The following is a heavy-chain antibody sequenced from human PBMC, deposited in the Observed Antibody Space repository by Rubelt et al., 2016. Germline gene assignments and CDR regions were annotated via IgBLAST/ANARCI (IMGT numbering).Heavy chain of an antibody. J-gene: IGHJ4*02. Sequence: QVQLVQSGSELKKPGASVKVSCKASGYTFTSYAMNWVRQSPGQGLEWMGWINTNTGNPTYAQGSTGRIVCSVVTAVSTAYLQISRLKAEDTAVDYCARGMRWFGENYWGQGTLVTVSS. V-gene: IGHV7-4-1*02. CDR1: GYTFTSYA. D-gene: IGHD3-10*01. CDR2: INTNTGNP. CDR3: ARGMRWFGENY.